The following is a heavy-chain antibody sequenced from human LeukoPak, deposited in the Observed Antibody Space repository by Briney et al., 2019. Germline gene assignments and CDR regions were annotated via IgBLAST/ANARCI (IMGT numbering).Heavy chain of an antibody. CDR1: GYTLTELS. D-gene: IGHD3-10*01. CDR2: FDTEDGET. V-gene: IGHV1-24*01. CDR3: ATELQRFGDSYFDY. J-gene: IGHJ4*02. Sequence: ASGTVSCTVSGYTLTELSMHWVRQAPGKGLEWMGGFDTEDGETIYAQKFQGRVTMTEDTSTDTANMELSSLRSEDTAVYYCATELQRFGDSYFDYWGQGTLVTVS.